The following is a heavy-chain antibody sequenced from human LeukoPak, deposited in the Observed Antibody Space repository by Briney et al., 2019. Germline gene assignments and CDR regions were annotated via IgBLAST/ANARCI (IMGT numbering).Heavy chain of an antibody. CDR3: ASGYSYGQRRGSLDY. V-gene: IGHV4-59*01. D-gene: IGHD5-18*01. J-gene: IGHJ4*02. CDR1: DDFIRRES. CDR2: ISYSGTT. Sequence: SETLSLTCTVSDDFIRRESWTWIRQPPGKGLEYIGYISYSGTTDYKPSLESRVTISRGPSKNQFSLSLTSVTAADTAVYYCASGYSYGQRRGSLDYWGQGTLVTVSS.